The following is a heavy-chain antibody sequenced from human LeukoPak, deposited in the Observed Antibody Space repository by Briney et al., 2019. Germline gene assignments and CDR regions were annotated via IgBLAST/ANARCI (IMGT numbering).Heavy chain of an antibody. CDR3: ARRDNGAATYFDY. J-gene: IGHJ4*02. CDR2: IYPGDSDT. D-gene: IGHD6-13*01. Sequence: GESLKISCKGSGYSFTSYWIGWVRQMPWKGLEWIEIIYPGDSDTRYIPSLQGQVTISADKSINTAYLQWSSLKASNTAIYHCARRDNGAATYFDYWGQGTLATVSS. V-gene: IGHV5-51*01. CDR1: GYSFTSYW.